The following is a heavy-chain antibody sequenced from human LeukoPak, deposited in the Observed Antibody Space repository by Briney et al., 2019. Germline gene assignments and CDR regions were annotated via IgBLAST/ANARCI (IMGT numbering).Heavy chain of an antibody. J-gene: IGHJ4*02. CDR1: GFTVSSNY. CDR3: ARDNNGLFFDY. Sequence: GGSLRLSCAASGFTVSSNYMSWVRQAPGKGLEWVSVIYSGGSTYYADSVKGRFTISRDNSKNTLYLQMNSLRAEDTAVYYCARDNNGLFFDYWGQGTLVTVSS. D-gene: IGHD3/OR15-3a*01. CDR2: IYSGGST. V-gene: IGHV3-53*01.